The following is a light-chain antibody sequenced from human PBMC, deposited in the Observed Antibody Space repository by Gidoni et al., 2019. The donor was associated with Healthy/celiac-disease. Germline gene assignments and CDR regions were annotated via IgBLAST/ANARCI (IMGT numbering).Light chain of an antibody. J-gene: IGKJ5*01. V-gene: IGKV1-39*01. CDR2: AES. CDR1: QSISSY. CDR3: QRSYSTLPIT. Sequence: DIQMTKSPSSLSASVGDRVTITCRASQSISSYLNWYQQKPGKAPKIRIYAESSLQRVVPSRFSCSGSGKDFTLPISSLQPEDFATYYCQRSYSTLPITFGEGTRLEIK.